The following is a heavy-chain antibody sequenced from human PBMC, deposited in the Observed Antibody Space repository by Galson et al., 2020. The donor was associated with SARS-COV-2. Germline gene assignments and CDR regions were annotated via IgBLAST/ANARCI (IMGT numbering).Heavy chain of an antibody. CDR3: AREGSSGDYYYYGMDV. V-gene: IGHV5-51*01. CDR1: GYSFTSYW. Sequence: KIGESLKISCKGSGYSFTSYWIGWVRQMPGKGLEWMGIIYPGDSDTRYSPSFQGQVTISADKSISTAYLQWSSLKASDTAMYYCAREGSSGDYYYYGMDVWGQGTTVTVSS. D-gene: IGHD6-13*01. J-gene: IGHJ6*02. CDR2: IYPGDSDT.